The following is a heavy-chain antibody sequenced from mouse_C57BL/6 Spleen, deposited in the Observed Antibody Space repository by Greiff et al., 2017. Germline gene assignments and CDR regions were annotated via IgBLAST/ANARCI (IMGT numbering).Heavy chain of an antibody. CDR1: GFTFSSYA. CDR2: ISSGGDYI. V-gene: IGHV5-9-1*02. D-gene: IGHD2-1*01. CDR3: TREGNYLYYYAMDY. J-gene: IGHJ4*01. Sequence: DVMLVESGEGLVKPGGSLKLSCAASGFTFSSYAMSWVRQTPEKRLEWVAYISSGGDYIYYADTVKGRFTISRDNARNTLYLQMSSLKSEDTAMYYCTREGNYLYYYAMDYWGQGTSVTVSS.